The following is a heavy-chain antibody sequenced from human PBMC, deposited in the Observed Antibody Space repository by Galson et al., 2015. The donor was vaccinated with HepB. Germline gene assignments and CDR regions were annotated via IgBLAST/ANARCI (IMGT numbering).Heavy chain of an antibody. V-gene: IGHV3-48*01. J-gene: IGHJ4*02. CDR3: ASGEVTGYSSNWYLAALTSGFDY. D-gene: IGHD6-13*01. CDR2: ISSGSSTL. CDR1: GFNFSSYS. Sequence: SLRLSCAASGFNFSSYSMIWVRQAPGKGLEWVSYISSGSSTLYYADSVKGRFTISRENAKNSLDLQMNSLRAEDTAVYYCASGEVTGYSSNWYLAALTSGFDYWGQGTLVTASS.